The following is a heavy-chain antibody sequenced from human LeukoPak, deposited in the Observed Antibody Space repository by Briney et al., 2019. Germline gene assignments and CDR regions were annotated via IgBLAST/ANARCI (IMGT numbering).Heavy chain of an antibody. CDR1: GYTFTSYG. V-gene: IGHV1-18*01. CDR2: ISAYNGNT. D-gene: IGHD2-8*01. J-gene: IGHJ4*02. Sequence: ASVKVSCKASGYTFTSYGISWVRQAPGQGLEWMGWISAYNGNTNYAQKLQGRVTMTTDTSTSTAYMELRSLRSDDTAVYYCARVQCTNGVCYAEFDYWGQATLVTVSS. CDR3: ARVQCTNGVCYAEFDY.